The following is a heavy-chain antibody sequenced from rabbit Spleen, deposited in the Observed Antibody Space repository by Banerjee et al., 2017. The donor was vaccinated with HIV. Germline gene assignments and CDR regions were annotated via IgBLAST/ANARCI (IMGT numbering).Heavy chain of an antibody. Sequence: QSLEESGGDLVKPEGSLTLTCKASGVSLNDKDVMCWVRQAPGKGLEWIACINAATGKPVYATWAKGRFTISRTSSTTVTLRMTSLTAADRATYFCARDTGSSFSSYGMDLWAQGPSSPS. D-gene: IGHD8-1*01. CDR2: INAATGKP. J-gene: IGHJ6*01. V-gene: IGHV1S40*01. CDR1: GVSLNDKDV. CDR3: ARDTGSSFSSYGMDL.